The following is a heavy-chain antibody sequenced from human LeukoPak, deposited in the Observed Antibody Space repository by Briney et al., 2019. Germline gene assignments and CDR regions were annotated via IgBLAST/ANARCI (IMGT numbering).Heavy chain of an antibody. J-gene: IGHJ3*02. CDR3: ARVRPAYYCGSGSYHNAFDI. Sequence: GSVKVSCKASGYTFTSYAMHWVRQAPGQRLEWMGWINAGNGNTKYSQKFQGRVTITSDTSASTAYMELSSLRSEDTAVYYCARVRPAYYCGSGSYHNAFDIWGQGTMVTVSS. CDR1: GYTFTSYA. D-gene: IGHD3-10*01. V-gene: IGHV1-3*01. CDR2: INAGNGNT.